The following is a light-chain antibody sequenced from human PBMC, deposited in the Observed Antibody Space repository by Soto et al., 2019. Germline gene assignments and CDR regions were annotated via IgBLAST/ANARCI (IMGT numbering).Light chain of an antibody. J-gene: IGKJ5*01. CDR3: QQYGGSPIT. V-gene: IGKV3-20*01. Sequence: EIVLTQSPATLSFSPWERGNLXGRASQSVSSYVAWYQQKPGQAPRLLISGASNRATGIPDRFSGSGSGTDFTLTISRLEPDDFALYFCQQYGGSPITFGLGTRLEI. CDR2: GAS. CDR1: QSVSSY.